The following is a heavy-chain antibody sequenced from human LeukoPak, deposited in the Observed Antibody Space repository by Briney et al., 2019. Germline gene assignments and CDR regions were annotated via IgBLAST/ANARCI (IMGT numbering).Heavy chain of an antibody. V-gene: IGHV3-30*02. CDR2: LRSDGSSK. CDR3: ARWSGDYPSYYLDY. CDR1: GFTFSSYG. D-gene: IGHD4-17*01. Sequence: GGSLRLSCAASGFTFSSYGLHWVRQAPGKGLEWVALLRSDGSSKNYADSVKGRFTISRDASKNTVYLQMNSLRAEDTAVYSCARWSGDYPSYYLDYWGQGTLVTVSS. J-gene: IGHJ4*02.